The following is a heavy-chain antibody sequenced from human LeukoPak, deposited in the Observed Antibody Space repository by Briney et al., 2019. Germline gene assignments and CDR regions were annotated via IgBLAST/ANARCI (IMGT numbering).Heavy chain of an antibody. CDR1: GGSVSSGSYY. CDR3: ARGAGVGGDYFDY. CDR2: IYYSGST. D-gene: IGHD3-16*01. J-gene: IGHJ4*02. Sequence: PSETLSLTCTVSGGSVSSGSYYCSWIRQPPGKGLEWIGYIYYSGSTNYNPSLKSRVTISVDTSKNQFSLKLSSVTAADTAVYYCARGAGVGGDYFDYWGQGTLVTVSS. V-gene: IGHV4-61*01.